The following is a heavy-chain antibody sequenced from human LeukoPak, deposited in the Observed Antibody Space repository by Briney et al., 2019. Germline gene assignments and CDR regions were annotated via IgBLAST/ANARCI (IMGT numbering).Heavy chain of an antibody. V-gene: IGHV3-23*01. Sequence: GGSLRLSCAASGLTFSSYAMTWVRQAPGKGLEWVSSISSSGASTYHADSVKGRFTISRDNSKNTLYLQMNSLTAEDTAIYYCAKDRGSSSPMRYYFDYWGQGTLVTV. CDR3: AKDRGSSSPMRYYFDY. D-gene: IGHD6-19*01. CDR2: ISSSGAST. CDR1: GLTFSSYA. J-gene: IGHJ4*02.